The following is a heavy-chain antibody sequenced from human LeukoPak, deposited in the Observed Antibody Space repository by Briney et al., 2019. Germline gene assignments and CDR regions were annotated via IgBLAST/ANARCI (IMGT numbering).Heavy chain of an antibody. J-gene: IGHJ4*02. CDR1: GFIFSGYA. CDR3: AKAPGSAPRDFFDY. Sequence: GGSLRLSCAASGFIFSGYAMSWVRQAPGKGLECVSTIFKTGSTTYYADSVRGRFTISRDNSKNTLYLQMNSLRADDTAVYYCAKAPGSAPRDFFDYWGQGTLVTVSS. CDR2: IFKTGSTT. D-gene: IGHD1-1*01. V-gene: IGHV3-23*05.